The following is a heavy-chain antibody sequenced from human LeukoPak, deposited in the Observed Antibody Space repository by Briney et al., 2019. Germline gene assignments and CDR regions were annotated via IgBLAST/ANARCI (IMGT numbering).Heavy chain of an antibody. D-gene: IGHD5-12*01. CDR1: GFTFSSYA. V-gene: IGHV3-30*04. CDR2: ISYDGSNK. J-gene: IGHJ6*03. Sequence: GGSLRLSCAASGFTFSSYAMHWVRQAPGKGLEWVAVISYDGSNKYYADSVKGRFTISRDNSKNTLYLQMNSLRAEDTAVYYCAKEDIVATNHWVYYYYMDVWGKGTTVTISS. CDR3: AKEDIVATNHWVYYYYMDV.